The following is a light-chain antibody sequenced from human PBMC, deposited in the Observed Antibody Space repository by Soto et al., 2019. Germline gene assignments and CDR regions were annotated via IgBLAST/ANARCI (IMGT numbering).Light chain of an antibody. CDR3: QQYNSYSQWT. CDR2: KAS. J-gene: IGKJ1*01. CDR1: QSISSW. V-gene: IGKV1-5*03. Sequence: DIQMTQSPSTLSASVGDRVTITCRASQSISSWLAWYQQKPGEAPKLLICKASSLESGVPSRFSGSGSGTEFTLTISSLQPDDFATYYCQQYNSYSQWTFGQGTKV.